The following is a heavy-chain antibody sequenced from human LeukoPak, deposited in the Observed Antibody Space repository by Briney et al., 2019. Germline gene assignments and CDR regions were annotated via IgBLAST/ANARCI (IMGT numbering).Heavy chain of an antibody. V-gene: IGHV4-34*01. CDR3: ARELVVYYFWSGYYPKYYFDY. J-gene: IGHJ4*02. CDR1: GGSISGYY. CDR2: INHSGST. Sequence: PSETLSLTCAVYGGSISGYYLSWMRQPPGKGLEWIGEINHSGSTNYNPSLKSRVTISVDTSKNQFSLKLSSVTAADTAVYYCARELVVYYFWSGYYPKYYFDYWGQGTLVTVSS. D-gene: IGHD3-3*01.